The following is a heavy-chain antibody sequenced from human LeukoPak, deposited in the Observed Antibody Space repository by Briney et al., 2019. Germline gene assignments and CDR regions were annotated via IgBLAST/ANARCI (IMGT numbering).Heavy chain of an antibody. D-gene: IGHD3-3*01. Sequence: PGGSLRLSCAASGFTFSSYAMSWVRQAPGKGLERVSHISGSGDTTYYADSVKGRFTISKDNSKNTLYLQMNSLRAEDTAIYYCAKGSGYYNYYYYNMDVWGQGTTVTVSS. V-gene: IGHV3-23*01. J-gene: IGHJ6*02. CDR2: ISGSGDTT. CDR3: AKGSGYYNYYYYNMDV. CDR1: GFTFSSYA.